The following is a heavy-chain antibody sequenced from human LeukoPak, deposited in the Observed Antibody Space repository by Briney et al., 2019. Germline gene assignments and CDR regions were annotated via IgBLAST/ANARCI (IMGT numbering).Heavy chain of an antibody. CDR3: VTGGHYAGA. CDR2: IRQDGSES. D-gene: IGHD3-3*01. J-gene: IGHJ5*02. Sequence: GGSLRLSCAASGFTFSSYWMSWVRQAPGKGLEWVATIRQDGSESHCVDSVRGGFTVSRDNAKNSLYLQMSSLRAEDTAVYYCVTGGHYAGAWGQGSLVTVSS. V-gene: IGHV3-7*01. CDR1: GFTFSSYW.